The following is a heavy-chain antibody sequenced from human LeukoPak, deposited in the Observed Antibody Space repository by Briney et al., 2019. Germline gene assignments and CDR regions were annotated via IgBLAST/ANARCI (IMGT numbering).Heavy chain of an antibody. CDR3: ARDPRSGNYLDY. D-gene: IGHD3-10*01. CDR1: GGSISSYY. Sequence: SETLSLTCTVSGGSISSYYWSWIRQPPGKGLEWIGYIYYSGSTNYNPSLKSRVTISVDTSKNQFSLKLSSVTAADTAVYYCARDPRSGNYLDYWGQGTLVTVSS. J-gene: IGHJ4*02. V-gene: IGHV4-59*01. CDR2: IYYSGST.